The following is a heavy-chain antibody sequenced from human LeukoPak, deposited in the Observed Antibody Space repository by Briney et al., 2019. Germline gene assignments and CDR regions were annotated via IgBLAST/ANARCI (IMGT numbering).Heavy chain of an antibody. J-gene: IGHJ4*02. V-gene: IGHV4-59*08. CDR1: GGSVTNYY. Sequence: PSETLSLTCTVSGGSVTNYYWAWIRQPPGKGLEWIGYIYYSGGTKYNPSLKSRLSISVDSSKNQFSLKLSSVTAADTAVYYCARQPVGGYRFDCWGQGTLVTVSS. CDR2: IYYSGGT. D-gene: IGHD6-19*01. CDR3: ARQPVGGYRFDC.